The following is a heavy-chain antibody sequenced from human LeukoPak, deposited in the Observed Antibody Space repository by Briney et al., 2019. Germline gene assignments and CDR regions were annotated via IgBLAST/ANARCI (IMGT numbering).Heavy chain of an antibody. D-gene: IGHD6-6*01. CDR1: GFTFSSYA. Sequence: PGGSLRLSCAASGFTFSSYAMSWVRQAPGKGLEWVSAISGSGGSTYYADSVKGRFTISRDNSKNTLYLQMNSLRAEDTAAYYCARNQYSSSSAIDYWGQGTLVTVSS. J-gene: IGHJ4*02. V-gene: IGHV3-23*01. CDR2: ISGSGGST. CDR3: ARNQYSSSSAIDY.